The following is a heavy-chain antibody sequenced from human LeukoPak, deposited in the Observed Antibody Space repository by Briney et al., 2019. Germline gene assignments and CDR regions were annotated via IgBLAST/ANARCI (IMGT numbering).Heavy chain of an antibody. CDR2: ISYDGSNK. V-gene: IGHV3-30-3*01. D-gene: IGHD4-23*01. CDR3: ARRDDYGGNSGFDY. Sequence: GGSLRLSCAASGFTFSSYAMHWVRQAPGKGLEWVAVISYDGSNKYYADSVKGRFTISRDNSKNTLYLQMNSLRAEDTAVYYCARRDDYGGNSGFDYWGQGTLVTVSS. J-gene: IGHJ4*02. CDR1: GFTFSSYA.